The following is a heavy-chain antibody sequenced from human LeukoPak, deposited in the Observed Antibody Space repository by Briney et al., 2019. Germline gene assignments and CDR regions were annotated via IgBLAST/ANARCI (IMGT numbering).Heavy chain of an antibody. D-gene: IGHD1-26*01. CDR3: VRDIRYIGSTFYYDL. CDR1: GFTFSVYQ. J-gene: IGHJ4*02. CDR2: ITSGDSSV. Sequence: GGSLRLSCAASGFTFSVYQMSWIRQAPGKGLEWISFITSGDSSVEYADSVKGRFTISRDNDKSSLYLQMNTLRAEDTAVYYCVRDIRYIGSTFYYDLWGQGTLVTVSS. V-gene: IGHV3-11*01.